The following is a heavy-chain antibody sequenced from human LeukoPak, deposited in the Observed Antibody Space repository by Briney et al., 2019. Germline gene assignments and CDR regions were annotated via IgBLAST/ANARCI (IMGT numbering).Heavy chain of an antibody. CDR3: AADGVGVLPGDALDI. D-gene: IGHD1-26*01. CDR2: ISDTGDTT. Sequence: GGSLRLSCAASGFTFTTFSTHSMNWVRQAPGNGLEWLSYISDTGDTTYYADSLQGRFTISRDDAKNSLYLHMSSLRADDTAIYYCAADGVGVLPGDALDIWGQGTKVTVSS. V-gene: IGHV3-48*01. CDR1: GFTFTTFSTHS. J-gene: IGHJ3*02.